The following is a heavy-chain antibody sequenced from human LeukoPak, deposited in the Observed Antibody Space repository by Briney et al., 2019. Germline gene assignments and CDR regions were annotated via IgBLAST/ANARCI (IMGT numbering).Heavy chain of an antibody. CDR3: ARVAGGTTFDY. J-gene: IGHJ4*02. V-gene: IGHV3-21*01. CDR1: GFTFSTYS. CDR2: ISSTSSYI. Sequence: GGSLRLSCAASGFTFSTYSMNWVRQAPGKGLEWVSSISSTSSYIYYADSVKGRFTISRDTAKNTLYLQMNSLRAEDTAVYYCARVAGGTTFDYWGQGALVTVSS. D-gene: IGHD6-13*01.